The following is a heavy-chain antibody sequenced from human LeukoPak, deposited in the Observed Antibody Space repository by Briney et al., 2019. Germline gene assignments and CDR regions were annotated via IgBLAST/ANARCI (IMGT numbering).Heavy chain of an antibody. V-gene: IGHV1-2*02. CDR1: GYTFTGYY. D-gene: IGHD4-23*01. Sequence: GASVKVSCKASGYTFTGYYMHWVRQAPGQGLEWMGWINPNSGGTNYAQKFQGRVTMTRDTSISTAYMELSRLRSDDTAVYYCARGPKYYGGNSAWVDYWGQGTLATVSS. J-gene: IGHJ4*02. CDR3: ARGPKYYGGNSAWVDY. CDR2: INPNSGGT.